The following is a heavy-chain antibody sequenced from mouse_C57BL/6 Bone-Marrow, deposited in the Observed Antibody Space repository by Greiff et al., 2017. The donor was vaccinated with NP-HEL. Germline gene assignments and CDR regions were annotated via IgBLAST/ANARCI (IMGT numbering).Heavy chain of an antibody. D-gene: IGHD1-1*01. CDR2: ISSGGSYT. CDR3: ARPNYYGSSYVGAMDY. Sequence: EVKLMESGGDLVKPGGSLKLSCAASGFTFSSYGMSWVRQTPDKRLEWVATISSGGSYTYYPDSVKGRFTISRDNAKNTLYLQMSSLKSEDTAMYYCARPNYYGSSYVGAMDYWGQGTSVTVSS. V-gene: IGHV5-6*01. J-gene: IGHJ4*01. CDR1: GFTFSSYG.